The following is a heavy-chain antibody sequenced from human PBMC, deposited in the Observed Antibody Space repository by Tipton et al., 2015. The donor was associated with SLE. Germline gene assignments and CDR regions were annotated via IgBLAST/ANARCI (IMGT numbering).Heavy chain of an antibody. J-gene: IGHJ6*02. CDR3: AKDFTNYGMDV. CDR2: IRPDGSHE. CDR1: GFSLSGYG. D-gene: IGHD3-16*01. V-gene: IGHV3-30*02. Sequence: SLRLSCAASGFSLSGYGTHWVRQAPGKGLEWLTFIRPDGSHESYGDSVKGRFTISRDTSKNTLFLQMKSLRVDDTGVYYCAKDFTNYGMDVWGQGTTVTVSS.